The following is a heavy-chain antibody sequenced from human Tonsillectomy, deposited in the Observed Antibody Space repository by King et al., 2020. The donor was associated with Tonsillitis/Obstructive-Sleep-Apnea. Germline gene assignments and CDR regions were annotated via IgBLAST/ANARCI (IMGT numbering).Heavy chain of an antibody. D-gene: IGHD2-15*01. J-gene: IGHJ4*02. CDR2: ISSSSRTR. Sequence: VQLVESGGGLVQPGGSLRLSCAASGFTFSSYSMNWVRQAPGKGLEWVSYISSSSRTRYYADSVKGRFTISRDNAKNSLYLQMNSLRDEDTAVYYCARERYCSGGSCYYFDYWGQGTLVTVSS. CDR1: GFTFSSYS. V-gene: IGHV3-48*02. CDR3: ARERYCSGGSCYYFDY.